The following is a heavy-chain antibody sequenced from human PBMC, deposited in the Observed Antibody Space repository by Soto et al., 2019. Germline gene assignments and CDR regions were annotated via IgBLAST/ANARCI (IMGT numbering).Heavy chain of an antibody. V-gene: IGHV1-69*13. CDR3: ATGVIWIGYFTVDS. D-gene: IGHD3-3*01. J-gene: IGHJ4*02. CDR1: GGSFGNSA. CDR2: FIPVYRTL. Sequence: ASVKVSCKASGGSFGNSAINWVRQTPGQGLEWLGGFIPVYRTLNYAQKFQGRVTIAADESTGTAYMTLSSLASNDTAVYYCATGVIWIGYFTVDSWGQGTRVTVSS.